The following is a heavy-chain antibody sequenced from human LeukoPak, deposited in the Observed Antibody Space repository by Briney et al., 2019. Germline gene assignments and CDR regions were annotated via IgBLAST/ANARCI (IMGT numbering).Heavy chain of an antibody. V-gene: IGHV1-18*01. CDR3: AREGVAATGLDY. CDR1: GYTFSSHG. D-gene: IGHD6-13*01. J-gene: IGHJ4*02. CDR2: ISPYNGNT. Sequence: ASVKVSCKTSGYTFSSHGMNWVRQAPGQGLEWMGWISPYNGNTKYAQKPQGRATMTTDTSTSTAYKELRSLRSDDTAVYYCAREGVAATGLDYWGQGTLVTVSS.